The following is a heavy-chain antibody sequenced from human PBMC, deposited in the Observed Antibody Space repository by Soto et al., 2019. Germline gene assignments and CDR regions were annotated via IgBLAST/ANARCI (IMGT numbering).Heavy chain of an antibody. D-gene: IGHD1-1*01. V-gene: IGHV1-18*01. CDR1: GYGFITYG. Sequence: QVHLVQSGAEVKKPGASVKVSCKGSGYGFITYGITWVRQAPGQGLEWMAWISAHNGNTNYAQKLQGRVTVTRDTSTSTGYMELRSLRSDDTAVYYCARGRYGDYWGQGALVTVSS. CDR3: ARGRYGDY. CDR2: ISAHNGNT. J-gene: IGHJ4*02.